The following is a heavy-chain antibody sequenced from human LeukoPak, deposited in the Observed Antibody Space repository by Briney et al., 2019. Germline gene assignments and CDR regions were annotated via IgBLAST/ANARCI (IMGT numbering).Heavy chain of an antibody. CDR1: GGSISSSSYY. V-gene: IGHV4-61*05. D-gene: IGHD6-13*01. Sequence: SETLSLTCTVSGGSISSSSYYWSWIRQPPGKGLEWIGYIYYSGSTNYNPSLKSRVTISVDTSKNQFSLKLSSVTAADTAVYYCARLPLGESSSPDYWGQGTLVTVSS. CDR2: IYYSGST. J-gene: IGHJ4*02. CDR3: ARLPLGESSSPDY.